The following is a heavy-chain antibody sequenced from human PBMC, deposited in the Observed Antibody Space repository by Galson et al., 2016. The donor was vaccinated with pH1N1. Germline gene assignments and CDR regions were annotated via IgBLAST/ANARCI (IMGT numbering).Heavy chain of an antibody. D-gene: IGHD3/OR15-3a*01. CDR1: GFDFGTYG. Sequence: SLRLSCAASGFDFGTYGMHWVRQAPGKGLQWVAVISYDGNTKYYADSVKGRFTISRDNSKNTLFLHMNRLRTDDTAAYYCANLPSGFVMGWFYRATDDYWGLGTLVTVSS. V-gene: IGHV3-30*18. J-gene: IGHJ4*01. CDR2: ISYDGNTK. CDR3: ANLPSGFVMGWFYRATDDY.